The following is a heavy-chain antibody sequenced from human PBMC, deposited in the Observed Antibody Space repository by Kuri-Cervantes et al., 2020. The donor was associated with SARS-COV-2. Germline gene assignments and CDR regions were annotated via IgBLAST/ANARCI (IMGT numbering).Heavy chain of an antibody. CDR3: ARGAAAADYFFYGMDV. CDR1: GFTFSNFC. Sequence: GESLKISCAASGFTFSNFCMHWVRPAPGKGLEWVTLISYDGSDKYYADPVKGRFTISRDNSKSKLFLQMNSLRAEDTAEYYCARGAAAADYFFYGMDVWGRGTTVTVSS. V-gene: IGHV3-30*03. J-gene: IGHJ6*02. CDR2: ISYDGSDK. D-gene: IGHD6-13*01.